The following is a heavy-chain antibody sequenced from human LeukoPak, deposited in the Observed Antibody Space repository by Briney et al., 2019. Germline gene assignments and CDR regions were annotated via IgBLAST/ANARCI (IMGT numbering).Heavy chain of an antibody. J-gene: IGHJ4*02. CDR1: GESSSGYY. Sequence: PSETLSLTCAVYGESSSGYYWSWIRQPPGKGLEWIASINYSGSTYYNPSLKSRVTISVDTSENQFSLKLSSVTVADTAVYYCARYVVYGSGKYYFDYWGQGTLVTVSS. CDR2: INYSGST. V-gene: IGHV4-34*01. D-gene: IGHD3-10*01. CDR3: ARYVVYGSGKYYFDY.